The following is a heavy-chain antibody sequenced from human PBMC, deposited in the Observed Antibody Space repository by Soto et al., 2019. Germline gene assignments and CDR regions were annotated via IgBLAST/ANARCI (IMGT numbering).Heavy chain of an antibody. Sequence: LRLSCAASGFTFSGYGVTWVRQAPGKGLEWVSSITSSAGSTYYADPVKGRFTISRDNSKNTLYLQMNSLRAEDTAVYYCAKGFVEMATIDYWGQGTLVTVSS. CDR3: AKGFVEMATIDY. CDR2: ITSSAGST. D-gene: IGHD5-12*01. J-gene: IGHJ4*02. CDR1: GFTFSGYG. V-gene: IGHV3-23*01.